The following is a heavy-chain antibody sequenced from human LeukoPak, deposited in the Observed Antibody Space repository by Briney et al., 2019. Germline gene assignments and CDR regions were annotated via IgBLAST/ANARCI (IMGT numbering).Heavy chain of an antibody. CDR1: GFTFSTHA. Sequence: GESLRLSCAASGFTFSTHAMQWVRQAPARGRGWVAMIWFDGKTTYYVHSVKGRFTISRDNSKNTVDLRMDSLRAEDTAVYYCTRGPPSSGWSFDYWGQGTLVTASP. CDR2: IWFDGKTT. CDR3: TRGPPSSGWSFDY. J-gene: IGHJ4*02. V-gene: IGHV3-33*01. D-gene: IGHD6-19*01.